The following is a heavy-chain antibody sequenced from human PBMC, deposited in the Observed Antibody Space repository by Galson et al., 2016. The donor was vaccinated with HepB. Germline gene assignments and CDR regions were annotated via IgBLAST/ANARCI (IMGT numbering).Heavy chain of an antibody. J-gene: IGHJ6*02. V-gene: IGHV2-70*01. D-gene: IGHD3-10*01. Sequence: PALVKPTQTLTLTCTFSGVSVSAPGMCVSWIRQPPGKALEWLAVIKWDDDKYYSTSLKTRLTISKYTSKNQVVLRMTNMDPVETATFYCAWVRMVQCVSYGMDVWGQGSTVTVSS. CDR3: AWVRMVQCVSYGMDV. CDR2: IKWDDDK. CDR1: GVSVSAPGMC.